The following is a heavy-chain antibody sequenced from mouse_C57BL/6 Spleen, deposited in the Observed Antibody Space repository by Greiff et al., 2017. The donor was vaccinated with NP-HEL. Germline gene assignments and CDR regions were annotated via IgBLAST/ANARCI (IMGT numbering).Heavy chain of an antibody. CDR1: GYAFSSSW. Sequence: VHLVESGPELVKPGASVKISCKASGYAFSSSWMNWVKQRPGKGLEWIGRIYPGDGDTNYNGKFKGKATLTADKSSSTAYMQISSLTSEDSAVYFCARKVYYGSSLWYFDVWGTGTTVTVSS. D-gene: IGHD1-1*01. V-gene: IGHV1-82*01. CDR2: IYPGDGDT. CDR3: ARKVYYGSSLWYFDV. J-gene: IGHJ1*03.